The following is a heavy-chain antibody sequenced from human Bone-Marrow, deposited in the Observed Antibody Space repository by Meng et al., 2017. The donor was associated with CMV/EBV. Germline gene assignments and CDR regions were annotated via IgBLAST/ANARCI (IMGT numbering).Heavy chain of an antibody. Sequence: SLKISFAASGFTFDDYPMDWVRQAPGKGLELVSGISWNSGSIGYADSVKCRFPISRDNPNNSLYLQMNSLRAEDMAVYYCARGLMVRGAPQWGVGMDVWGQGTTVTVSS. CDR3: ARGLMVRGAPQWGVGMDV. CDR1: GFTFDDYP. D-gene: IGHD3-10*01. CDR2: ISWNSGSI. J-gene: IGHJ6*02. V-gene: IGHV3-9*03.